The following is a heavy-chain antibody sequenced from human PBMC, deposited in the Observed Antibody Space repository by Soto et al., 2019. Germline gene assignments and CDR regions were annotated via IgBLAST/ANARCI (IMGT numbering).Heavy chain of an antibody. Sequence: SATLSLTCAVYGGSFRGDYCGWVRQPPGKGLDWIGNIYYSGSTFYNPSLRSRVTLSVDTSKNQFSLRLNSVTVADTAVYFCAGFVVPASRNSDFDYWGQGTLVPVSS. D-gene: IGHD2-15*01. V-gene: IGHV4-34*01. CDR1: GGSFRGDY. J-gene: IGHJ4*02. CDR2: IYYSGST. CDR3: AGFVVPASRNSDFDY.